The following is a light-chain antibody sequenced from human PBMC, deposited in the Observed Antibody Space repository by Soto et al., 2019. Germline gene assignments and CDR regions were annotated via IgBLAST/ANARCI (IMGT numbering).Light chain of an antibody. J-gene: IGKJ4*01. CDR1: QSVSSSY. Sequence: EIVLTQSPVTLSLSPGEIATLSCSASQSVSSSYLAWYQQKPGQAPRLLIYGASSRATGIPDRFSGSGSGTDFTLTISRLEPEDFAVYYCQQYGSSLGVTFGGGTK. CDR3: QQYGSSLGVT. CDR2: GAS. V-gene: IGKV3-20*01.